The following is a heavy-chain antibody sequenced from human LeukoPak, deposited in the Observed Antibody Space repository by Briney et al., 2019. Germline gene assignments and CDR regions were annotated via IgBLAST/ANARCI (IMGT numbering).Heavy chain of an antibody. D-gene: IGHD6-19*01. V-gene: IGHV4-59*01. CDR1: GGSISIYY. CDR3: ARSPPSGWFNWFDP. J-gene: IGHJ5*02. Sequence: SETLSLTCTDSGGSISIYYWSWIRQPPGKGLGWVGYIYYSGSTNYNPSLKSRVTISVDTSKNQFSLKLSSVTAADTAVYYCARSPPSGWFNWFDPWGQGTLVTVSS. CDR2: IYYSGST.